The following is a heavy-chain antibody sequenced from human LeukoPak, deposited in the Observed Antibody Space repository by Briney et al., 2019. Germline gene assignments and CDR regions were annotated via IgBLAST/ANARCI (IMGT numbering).Heavy chain of an antibody. Sequence: SETLSLTCAVYGGSFSGYYWSWIRQPPGKGLEWIGEINHSGSTNYNPSLKSRVTISVDTSKNQFSLKLSSVTAADTAVYYCARGRVVVPAAIRYYYYYYYMDVWGKGTTVTVSS. CDR3: ARGRVVVPAAIRYYYYYYYMDV. D-gene: IGHD2-2*01. CDR1: GGSFSGYY. CDR2: INHSGST. J-gene: IGHJ6*03. V-gene: IGHV4-34*01.